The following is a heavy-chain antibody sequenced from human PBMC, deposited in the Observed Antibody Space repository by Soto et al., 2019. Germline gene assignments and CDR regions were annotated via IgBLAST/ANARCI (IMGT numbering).Heavy chain of an antibody. V-gene: IGHV4-39*01. CDR1: GGSISSSSYY. Sequence: SETLSLTCTVSGGSISSSSYYWGWIRQPPGEGLGWIGSIYYSGRTYYTPPLKSRVTISVDTSKNQFSLKLSSVTAADTAVYYCARHPPLLSSASGWFDPWGQGTLVTVSS. J-gene: IGHJ5*02. CDR3: ARHPPLLSSASGWFDP. CDR2: IYYSGRT. D-gene: IGHD2-2*01.